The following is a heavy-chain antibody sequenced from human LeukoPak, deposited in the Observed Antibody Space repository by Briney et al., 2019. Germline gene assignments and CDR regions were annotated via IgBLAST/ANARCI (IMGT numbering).Heavy chain of an antibody. J-gene: IGHJ6*02. V-gene: IGHV1-8*01. CDR3: ARFIRFLEWLGPNYYYYGMDV. CDR1: GYTFTSYD. CDR2: MNPNSGNT. D-gene: IGHD3-3*01. Sequence: ASVKVSCKASGYTFTSYDINWVRQATGQGPEWMGWMNPNSGNTGYAQKFQGRVTMTRNTSISTAYMELSSLRSEDTAVYYCARFIRFLEWLGPNYYYYGMDVWGQGTTVTVSS.